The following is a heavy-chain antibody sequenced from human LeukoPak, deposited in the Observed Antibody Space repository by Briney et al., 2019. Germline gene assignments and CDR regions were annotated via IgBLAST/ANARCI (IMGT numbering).Heavy chain of an antibody. J-gene: IGHJ5*02. CDR2: IYYSGST. CDR1: GGSISSYY. V-gene: IGHV4-59*01. CDR3: ARTGGPAAILA. Sequence: SETLSLTCTVSGGSISSYYWSWVRQPPGKGLERIGYIYYSGSTNYNPSLKSRVTISVDTSKNQFSLKLSSVTAADTAVYYCARTGGPAAILAWGQGTLVTVSS. D-gene: IGHD2-2*02.